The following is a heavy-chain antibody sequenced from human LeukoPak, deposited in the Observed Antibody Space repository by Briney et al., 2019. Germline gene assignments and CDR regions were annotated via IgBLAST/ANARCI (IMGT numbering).Heavy chain of an antibody. Sequence: GGSLRLSCAASGFTFSRYWMHWVPHVPGKGLVWVSLINGDGNTTTYADFVKGRFTISRDNAKNTLSLQVNSLRAEDTAVHYCATGNYYDSRGYYTFGYWGQGTLVTVSS. V-gene: IGHV3-74*01. D-gene: IGHD3-22*01. CDR3: ATGNYYDSRGYYTFGY. CDR2: INGDGNTT. CDR1: GFTFSRYW. J-gene: IGHJ4*02.